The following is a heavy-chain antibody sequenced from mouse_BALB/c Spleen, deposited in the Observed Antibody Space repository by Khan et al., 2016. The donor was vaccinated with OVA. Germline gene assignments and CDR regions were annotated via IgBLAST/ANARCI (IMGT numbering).Heavy chain of an antibody. V-gene: IGHV3-1*02. Sequence: EVQLQESGPDLVKPSQSLSLTCTVTGYSITSGYSWHWNRQFPGNKLEWMGYIHYGGNTNYNPSLKSRISITRDTSRNKVSLQLNSVTTEDTATYYCATAGRWFPYWGQGTLVTVSA. CDR2: IHYGGNT. J-gene: IGHJ3*01. CDR3: ATAGRWFPY. CDR1: GYSITSGYS.